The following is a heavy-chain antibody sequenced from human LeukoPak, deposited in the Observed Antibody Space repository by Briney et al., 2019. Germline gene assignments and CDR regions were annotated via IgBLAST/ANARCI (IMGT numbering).Heavy chain of an antibody. CDR1: GYTFTSYG. CDR3: ARHFGTGDNFDY. V-gene: IGHV1-18*01. CDR2: ISAYNGNT. D-gene: IGHD1-1*01. Sequence: ASVKVSCKASGYTFTSYGISWVRQGPGQGLEWMGWISAYNGNTNYAQQFQGRVTMTRNTSISTAYMELSSLKPEDTAVYYCARHFGTGDNFDYWGQGTLLIVSS. J-gene: IGHJ4*02.